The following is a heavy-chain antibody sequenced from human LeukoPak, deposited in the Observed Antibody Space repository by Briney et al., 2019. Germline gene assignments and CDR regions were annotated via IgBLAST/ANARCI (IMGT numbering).Heavy chain of an antibody. CDR2: ISYSGST. V-gene: IGHV4-59*12. Sequence: SETLSLTCTVSGGSISNYYWSWIRQPPGKELEWIGYISYSGSTNYNPSLKSRVTISVDTSKNQFSLKLSSVTAADTAVYYCARPVRGATSSRAFDIWGQGTMVTVSS. CDR3: ARPVRGATSSRAFDI. D-gene: IGHD3-10*01. J-gene: IGHJ3*02. CDR1: GGSISNYY.